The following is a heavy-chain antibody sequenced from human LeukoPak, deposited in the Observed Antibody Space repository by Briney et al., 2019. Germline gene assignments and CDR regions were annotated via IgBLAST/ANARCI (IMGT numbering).Heavy chain of an antibody. V-gene: IGHV4-39*01. CDR2: IYYSGST. CDR3: GRAPDY. Sequence: PSETLSLTCTVSGGSISSDSYYGGWILRPPGKGLEWIGSIYYSGSTYYNPSLKSRVTISVDTSRKQFYLKMSSVTAADTAVYYCGRAPDYWGQGTLVTVSS. CDR1: GGSISSDSYY. J-gene: IGHJ4*02.